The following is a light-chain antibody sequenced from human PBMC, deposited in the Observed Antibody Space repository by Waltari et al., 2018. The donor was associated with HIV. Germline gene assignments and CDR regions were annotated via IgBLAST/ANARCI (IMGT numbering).Light chain of an antibody. V-gene: IGLV1-44*01. Sequence: QSVLTQPPSASGTPGQRVTISCSGSSSNIGSNTVNWYQQLPGTAPKLLIYSSNQRPSGVPDRCSGSKLGTSASLAISGLQSEDEADYYCAAWDDSLNGWVFGGGTKLTVL. CDR1: SSNIGSNT. J-gene: IGLJ3*02. CDR2: SSN. CDR3: AAWDDSLNGWV.